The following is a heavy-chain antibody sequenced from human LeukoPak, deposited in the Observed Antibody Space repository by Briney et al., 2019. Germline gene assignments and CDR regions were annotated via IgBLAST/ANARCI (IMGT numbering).Heavy chain of an antibody. CDR2: ITGEGDIT. Sequence: GGSLRLSCAASGFTFGDYAMHWVRHPPGKGLEWLSLITGEGDITYHADSVKGRFTISRDNNENSLYLQMNSLRTEDTALYYCAKDIPTGDYVFDCWGQGTLVTVS. D-gene: IGHD4-17*01. V-gene: IGHV3-43*02. CDR1: GFTFGDYA. J-gene: IGHJ4*02. CDR3: AKDIPTGDYVFDC.